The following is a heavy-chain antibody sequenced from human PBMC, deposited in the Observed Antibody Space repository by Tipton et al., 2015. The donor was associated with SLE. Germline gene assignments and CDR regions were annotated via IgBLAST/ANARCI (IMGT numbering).Heavy chain of an antibody. Sequence: TLSLTCTVSGDSISSYYWGWIRQPPGKGLEWIGSIYYSGSTYYNPSLKSRVTISVDTSKNQFSLKLSSVTAADTAVYYCARVQAYEGFDPWGQGTLVTVSS. CDR2: IYYSGST. CDR3: ARVQAYEGFDP. J-gene: IGHJ5*02. V-gene: IGHV4-39*07. D-gene: IGHD3-16*01. CDR1: GDSISSYY.